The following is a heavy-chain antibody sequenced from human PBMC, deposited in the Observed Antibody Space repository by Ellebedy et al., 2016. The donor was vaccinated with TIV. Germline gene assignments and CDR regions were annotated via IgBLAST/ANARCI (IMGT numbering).Heavy chain of an antibody. D-gene: IGHD6-13*01. V-gene: IGHV1-18*04. J-gene: IGHJ4*02. CDR3: ARGPLIAAAHDQIFDS. CDR2: IKSDSGDT. Sequence: AASVKVSCKASGYTFTKYTIAWVRQAPGQGPEWMGWIKSDSGDTYYAQKLQGRVTMTTDTPTNTVYMELRSLRSADAAVYYCARGPLIAAAHDQIFDSWGQGTLVTVSS. CDR1: GYTFTKYT.